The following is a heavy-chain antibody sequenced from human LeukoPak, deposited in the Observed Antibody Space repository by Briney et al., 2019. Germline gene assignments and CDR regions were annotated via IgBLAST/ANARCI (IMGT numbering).Heavy chain of an antibody. CDR2: IPPYNGDT. CDR3: ARTGPYSDVYYLDY. J-gene: IGHJ4*01. Sequence: ASVKVSCTASGYTFTSYGISWVRQAPGQGLEYMGWIPPYNGDTNYPQKLQGRVTMTTDTSTSTAYMDLMSLRSDDTAVYYCARTGPYSDVYYLDYWGHGTLVTVSS. V-gene: IGHV1-18*01. D-gene: IGHD4-17*01. CDR1: GYTFTSYG.